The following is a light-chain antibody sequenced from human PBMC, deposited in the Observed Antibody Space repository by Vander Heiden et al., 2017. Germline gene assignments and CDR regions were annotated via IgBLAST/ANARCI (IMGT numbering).Light chain of an antibody. CDR3: DQRYGALTWT. Sequence: DIQMTQSPSSLSAAVGDRVTITFRASETIRNLLNWYQQKPGKAPNLRNDAASTLQSGVPSRFRDSGLGTYFTRNISNLQAEDAATYYWDQRYGALTWTCGQGTKGEIK. CDR2: AAS. CDR1: ETIRNL. J-gene: IGKJ1*01. V-gene: IGKV1-39*01.